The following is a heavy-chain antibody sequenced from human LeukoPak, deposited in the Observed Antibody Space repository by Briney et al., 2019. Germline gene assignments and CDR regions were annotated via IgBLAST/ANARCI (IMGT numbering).Heavy chain of an antibody. CDR2: INPNNGGT. CDR3: ARDGPSKNYFDF. Sequence: ASVKVSCKASGYIFTSYYMHWVRQVPGQGLEWMGWINPNNGGTNYAQKFQGRVTMTGDTSITTVYMELRRLRSDDTAVYYCARDGPSKNYFDFWGQGALVTVSA. CDR1: GYIFTSYY. V-gene: IGHV1-2*02. J-gene: IGHJ4*02.